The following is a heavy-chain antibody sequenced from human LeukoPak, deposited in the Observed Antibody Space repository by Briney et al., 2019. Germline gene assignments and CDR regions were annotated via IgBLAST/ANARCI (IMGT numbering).Heavy chain of an antibody. CDR3: AKDLRYGNYDYPYYFDY. D-gene: IGHD3-16*01. J-gene: IGHJ4*02. CDR2: ISGSGGST. Sequence: TGGSLRLSCAASGFTFSSYAMSWVRQAPGKGLEWVSAISGSGGSTYYADSVKGRFTISRDNSKNTLYLQMNSLRAEDTAVYYCAKDLRYGNYDYPYYFDYWGQGTLVTVSS. V-gene: IGHV3-23*01. CDR1: GFTFSSYA.